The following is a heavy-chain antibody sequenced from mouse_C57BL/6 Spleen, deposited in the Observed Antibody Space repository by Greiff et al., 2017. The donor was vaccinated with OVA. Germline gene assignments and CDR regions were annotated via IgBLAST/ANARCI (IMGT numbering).Heavy chain of an antibody. V-gene: IGHV2-2*01. CDR3: ARKRDDGPYYYAMDY. Sequence: VQRVESGPGLVQPSQSLSITCTVSGFSLTSYGVHWVRQSPGKGLEWLGVIWSGGSTDYNAAFISRLSISKDNSKSQVFFKMNSLQADDTAIYYCARKRDDGPYYYAMDYWGQGTSVTVSS. D-gene: IGHD2-3*01. CDR1: GFSLTSYG. J-gene: IGHJ4*01. CDR2: IWSGGST.